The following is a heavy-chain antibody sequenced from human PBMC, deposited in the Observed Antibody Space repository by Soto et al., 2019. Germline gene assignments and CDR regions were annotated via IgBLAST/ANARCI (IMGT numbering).Heavy chain of an antibody. V-gene: IGHV4-59*08. CDR1: GGSISSYY. D-gene: IGHD5-12*01. J-gene: IGHJ4*02. CDR2: IYYSGST. CDR3: ARHPGVRGYDGGY. Sequence: PSETLSLTCTVSGGSISSYYWSWIRQPPGKGLEWIGYIYYSGSTNYNPSLKSRVTISVDTSKNQFSLKLSSVTAADTAVYYCARHPGVRGYDGGYWGQGTLVTVSS.